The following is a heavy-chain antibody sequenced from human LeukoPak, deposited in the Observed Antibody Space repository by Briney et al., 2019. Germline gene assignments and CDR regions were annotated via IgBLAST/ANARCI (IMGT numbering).Heavy chain of an antibody. CDR2: IRYDGSNK. CDR1: GFTFSSYG. J-gene: IGHJ4*02. V-gene: IGHV3-30*02. Sequence: PGESLRLSCAASGFTFSSYGMHWVRQAPGKGLEWVAFIRYDGSNKYYADSVKGRFTISRDNSKNTLYLQMNSLRAEDTAVYYCAKVGYCSSTSCYESGDYWGQGTLVTVSS. D-gene: IGHD2-2*01. CDR3: AKVGYCSSTSCYESGDY.